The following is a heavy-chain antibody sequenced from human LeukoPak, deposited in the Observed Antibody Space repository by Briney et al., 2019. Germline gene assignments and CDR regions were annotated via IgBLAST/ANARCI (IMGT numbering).Heavy chain of an antibody. Sequence: SQTLSLTCTISGDRVSSNSASWNWIRQSPSRGLEWLGRTYYRSNWYNDYAVSVKRRITINPDTSKNQFSLQLNSVTPEDTAVYYCTRDQDNWFDPWGQGILVTVSS. CDR3: TRDQDNWFDP. J-gene: IGHJ5*02. CDR1: GDRVSSNSAS. V-gene: IGHV6-1*01. CDR2: TYYRSNWYN.